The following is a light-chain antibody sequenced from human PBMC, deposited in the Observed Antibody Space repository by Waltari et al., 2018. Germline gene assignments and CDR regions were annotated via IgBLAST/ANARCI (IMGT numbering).Light chain of an antibody. CDR3: SSYTSSSTWV. J-gene: IGLJ3*02. V-gene: IGLV2-14*01. CDR2: DVS. Sequence: QSARTQPASVSGSPGQSITISCTGTSRDVGGYNYVSWYQQHPGKAPKLMIYDVSKRPSGVSNRFSGSKSGNTASLTISGLQAEDEADYYCSSYTSSSTWVFGGGTKLTVL. CDR1: SRDVGGYNY.